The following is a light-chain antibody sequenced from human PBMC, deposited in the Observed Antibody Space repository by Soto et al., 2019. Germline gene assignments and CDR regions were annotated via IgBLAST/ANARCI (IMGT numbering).Light chain of an antibody. J-gene: IGKJ1*01. CDR1: QFISSW. CDR2: KAS. CDR3: QHYNSYSEA. V-gene: IGKV1-5*03. Sequence: DIQMTQSPSTLSASVGDRVTITCRASQFISSWLAWYQQKPGKAPKLLIYKASTLKSGVPSRFSGSGSGTEFTLTISSLQPDDFATYYCQHYNSYSEAFGQGTKVDIK.